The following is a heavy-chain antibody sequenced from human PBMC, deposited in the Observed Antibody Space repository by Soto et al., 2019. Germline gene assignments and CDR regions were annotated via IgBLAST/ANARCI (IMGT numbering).Heavy chain of an antibody. CDR2: ISGSGGST. CDR3: ATVDRSGYYWRVDF. CDR1: GFTFSSYA. V-gene: IGHV3-23*01. D-gene: IGHD3-22*01. J-gene: IGHJ4*02. Sequence: EVQLLESGGGLVQPGGSLRLSCAASGFTFSSYAMSWVRQAPGKGLEWVSAISGSGGSTYYADSVKGRFTISRDNSKNTLYLQMNSLRAEDTSVYYCATVDRSGYYWRVDFWGQGTLVTVSS.